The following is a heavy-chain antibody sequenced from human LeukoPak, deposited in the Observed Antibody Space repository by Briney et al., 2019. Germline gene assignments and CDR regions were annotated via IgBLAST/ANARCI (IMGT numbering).Heavy chain of an antibody. V-gene: IGHV1-58*01. CDR2: IVVGSGNT. D-gene: IGHD5-12*01. CDR3: AGSPTSPTIKVTFYYFDY. J-gene: IGHJ4*02. Sequence: TSVKVSCKASGFTFTSSAVQWVRQARGQRLEWIGWIVVGSGNTNYAQKFQGRVTITTDESTSTAYMELSSLRSEDTAVYYCAGSPTSPTIKVTFYYFDYWGQGTLVTVSS. CDR1: GFTFTSSA.